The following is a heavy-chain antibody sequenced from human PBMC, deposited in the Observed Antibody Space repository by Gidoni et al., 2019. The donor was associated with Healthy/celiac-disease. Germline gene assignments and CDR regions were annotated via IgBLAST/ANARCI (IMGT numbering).Heavy chain of an antibody. CDR3: ARDEDYGDYFGY. CDR1: GFTFSSYG. V-gene: IGHV3-33*01. Sequence: QVQLVESGGGVVQPGRSLRLSCAASGFTFSSYGMHWVRQAPGKGLAWVAVIWYDGSNKYYADSVKGRVTISRDKSKNTLYLQMNSLRAEDTAVYYCARDEDYGDYFGYWGQGTLVTVSS. J-gene: IGHJ4*02. D-gene: IGHD4-17*01. CDR2: IWYDGSNK.